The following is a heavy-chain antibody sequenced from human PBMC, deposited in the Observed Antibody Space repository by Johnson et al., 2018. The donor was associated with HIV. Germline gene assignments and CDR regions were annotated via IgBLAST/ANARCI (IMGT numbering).Heavy chain of an antibody. J-gene: IGHJ3*02. D-gene: IGHD5-18*01. Sequence: VQLVESGGGVVQPGGSLRLSCAASGFTVSSNYMSWVRQAPGKGLEWVSLIYSGDNTKYADSVKGRFIISRDNSKNTLFLQMNSLRPKDTAVYFCARVSLAYSYGYDAFDIWGRGTMVTVSS. CDR2: IYSGDNT. CDR3: ARVSLAYSYGYDAFDI. V-gene: IGHV3-66*02. CDR1: GFTVSSNY.